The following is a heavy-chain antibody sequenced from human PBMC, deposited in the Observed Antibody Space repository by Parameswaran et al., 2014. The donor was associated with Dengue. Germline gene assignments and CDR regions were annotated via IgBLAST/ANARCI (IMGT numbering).Heavy chain of an antibody. J-gene: IGHJ4*02. Sequence: WIRQPQEGLEWVGFIRSKAYGGTTGYAASVKGRFTISRDDSKSIAYLQMNSLKTEDTAVYYCTRCALGYSYGAYFDYWGQGTLVTVSS. CDR2: IRSKAYGGTT. CDR3: TRCALGYSYGAYFDY. V-gene: IGHV3-49*02. D-gene: IGHD5-18*01.